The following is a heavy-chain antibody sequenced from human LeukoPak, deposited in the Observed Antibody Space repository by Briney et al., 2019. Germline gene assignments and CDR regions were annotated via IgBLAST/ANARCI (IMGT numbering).Heavy chain of an antibody. D-gene: IGHD1-26*01. CDR2: IYYSGST. J-gene: IGHJ6*03. V-gene: IGHV4-59*01. CDR3: ARVGESPYYYYMDV. Sequence: PSETLSLTCTVSGGSISSYYWSWIRQPPGKGLEWIGYIYYSGSTNYNPSLKSRVTISVDTSKNQFSLKLSSVTAADTAVYYCARVGESPYYYYMDVWGKGPRSPSP. CDR1: GGSISSYY.